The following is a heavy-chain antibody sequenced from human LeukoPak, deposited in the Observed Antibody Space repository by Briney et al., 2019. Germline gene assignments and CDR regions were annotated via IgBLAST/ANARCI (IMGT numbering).Heavy chain of an antibody. J-gene: IGHJ5*02. V-gene: IGHV3-48*01. CDR1: GFTFSSYS. D-gene: IGHD3-3*01. CDR2: ISSSSSTI. CDR3: ARDDQGSTYYDFWSGYYHP. Sequence: GGSLRLSCAASGFTFSSYSMNWVRQARGKGLEWVSYISSSSSTIYYADSVKCRFTISRDNAKNLLYLQMNSLRAEDTAVYYCARDDQGSTYYDFWSGYYHPWGQGTLVTVSS.